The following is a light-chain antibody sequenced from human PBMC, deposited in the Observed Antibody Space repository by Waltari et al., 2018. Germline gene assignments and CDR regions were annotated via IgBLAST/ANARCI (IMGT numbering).Light chain of an antibody. CDR3: SSYAGNNVV. CDR1: SSDVGGYKY. V-gene: IGLV2-8*01. Sequence: QSALTQPPSASGPPGQSVSISCTGTSSDVGGYKYVSWYQQHPGQAPKLLIYEVSKRPSGVPDRFSGSKSGNTASLTVSGLQVEDEAGYYCSSYAGNNVVFGGGTKLTVL. J-gene: IGLJ2*01. CDR2: EVS.